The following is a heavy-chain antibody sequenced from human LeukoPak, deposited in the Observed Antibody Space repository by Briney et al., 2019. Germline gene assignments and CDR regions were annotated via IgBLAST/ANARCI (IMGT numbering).Heavy chain of an antibody. CDR3: ARHGAAGNYYYDMDV. CDR2: IYPGDSDT. CDR1: GYSFTSYW. J-gene: IGHJ6*02. D-gene: IGHD6-13*01. V-gene: IGHV5-51*01. Sequence: PGESLKISCKGSGYSFTSYWIGWVRQMPGKGLEWMGIIYPGDSDTRYSPSFQGQVTISADKSISTAYLQWSSLKASDTAMYYCARHGAAGNYYYDMDVWGQGTTVTVSS.